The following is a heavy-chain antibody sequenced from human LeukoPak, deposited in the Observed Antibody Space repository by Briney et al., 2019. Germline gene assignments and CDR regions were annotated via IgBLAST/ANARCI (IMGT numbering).Heavy chain of an antibody. CDR2: IVVGSGNT. Sequence: GASVKVSCKASGFTFTSSAMQWVRQSRGQRLEWIGWIVVGSGNTNYAQKFQERVAITRDMSTSTAYMELSSLRSEDTAVYYCAASSSWYGIDYWGQGTLVTVSS. V-gene: IGHV1-58*02. J-gene: IGHJ4*02. CDR3: AASSSWYGIDY. D-gene: IGHD6-13*01. CDR1: GFTFTSSA.